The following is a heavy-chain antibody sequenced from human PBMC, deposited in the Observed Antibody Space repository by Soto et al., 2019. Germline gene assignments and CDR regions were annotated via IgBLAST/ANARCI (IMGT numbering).Heavy chain of an antibody. V-gene: IGHV4-31*03. Sequence: QVQLQESGPGLVKPSQTLSLTCTVSGGSIGSGGYYWSWIRQHPGKGLEWIGYIYYSGSTYYNPSLKSRVTISVDTSKNQFSLKLSSVTAADTAVYYCARASITMVRGVILPPYYFDYWGQGTLVTVSS. D-gene: IGHD3-10*01. J-gene: IGHJ4*02. CDR3: ARASITMVRGVILPPYYFDY. CDR2: IYYSGST. CDR1: GGSIGSGGYY.